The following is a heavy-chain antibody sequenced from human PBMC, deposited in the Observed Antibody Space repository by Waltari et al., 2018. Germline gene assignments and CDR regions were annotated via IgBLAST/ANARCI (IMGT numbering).Heavy chain of an antibody. CDR1: EFTFSNYA. V-gene: IGHV3-23*01. D-gene: IGHD2-2*01. J-gene: IGHJ4*02. CDR3: AKAGKGYCSSTSCSTYDS. CDR2: IRASSTSA. Sequence: EVQLLESGGDLVQPGGSLRLSCAASEFTFSNYAMTWVRQAPGKGLEWVSSIRASSTSAYLAYSVKGRFTISRDNTKNTLYLQMNSLRAEDTALYYCAKAGKGYCSSTSCSTYDSWGQGTLVTVSS.